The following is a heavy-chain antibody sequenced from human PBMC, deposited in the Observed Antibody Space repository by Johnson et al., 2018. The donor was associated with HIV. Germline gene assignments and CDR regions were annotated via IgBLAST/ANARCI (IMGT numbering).Heavy chain of an antibody. J-gene: IGHJ3*02. CDR3: TKGRGSGWLYDALDI. CDR2: ISWNSGNI. Sequence: VESGGRLVQPGRSLRLSCVTSGFSFDDYAMHWVRQAPGKGLEWVSSISWNSGNIHSADSLTGRFTISRDNAKNSLYLQMNSLKTEDTAFYYCTKGRGSGWLYDALDIWGQGTMVTVSS. CDR1: GFSFDDYA. V-gene: IGHV3-9*01. D-gene: IGHD6-19*01.